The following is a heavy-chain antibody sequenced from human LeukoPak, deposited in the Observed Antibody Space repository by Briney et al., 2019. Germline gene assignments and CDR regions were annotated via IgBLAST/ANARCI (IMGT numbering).Heavy chain of an antibody. J-gene: IGHJ4*02. V-gene: IGHV3-21*01. CDR2: ISSSSSYI. CDR3: ARGPKTDYYYDSSGYYHDY. Sequence: GGSLRLSCAASGFTFSSYSMNWVRQAPGKGLEWVSSISSSSSYIYYADSVKGRFTISRDNAKNSLYLQMNSLRAEDTAVYYCARGPKTDYYYDSSGYYHDYWGQGTLVTVSS. CDR1: GFTFSSYS. D-gene: IGHD3-22*01.